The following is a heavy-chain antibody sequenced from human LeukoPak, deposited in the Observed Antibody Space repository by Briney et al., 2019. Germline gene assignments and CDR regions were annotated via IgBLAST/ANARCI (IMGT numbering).Heavy chain of an antibody. D-gene: IGHD6-6*01. Sequence: GGSLRLSCAASEFTFSDYYMSWIRQAPGKGLEWVSYISYSGDTIYYADSVKGRFTVSRDNAKNSLYLQMNSLRAEDTAVYYCASIAARSYFDYWGQGTLVTVSS. CDR3: ASIAARSYFDY. J-gene: IGHJ4*02. CDR1: EFTFSDYY. CDR2: ISYSGDTI. V-gene: IGHV3-11*04.